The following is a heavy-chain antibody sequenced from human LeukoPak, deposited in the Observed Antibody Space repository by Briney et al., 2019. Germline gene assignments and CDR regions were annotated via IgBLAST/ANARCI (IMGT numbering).Heavy chain of an antibody. CDR1: GGSISSYY. CDR3: ARHRGEWELSLVFDY. V-gene: IGHV4-59*08. Sequence: SETLSLTCTVSGGSISSYYWSWIRQPPGKGLEWIGYIYYSGSTNYNPSLKSRVTISVDTSKNQFSLKLSSVTAADTAVYYCARHRGEWELSLVFDYWGQGTLVTVSS. CDR2: IYYSGST. D-gene: IGHD1-26*01. J-gene: IGHJ4*02.